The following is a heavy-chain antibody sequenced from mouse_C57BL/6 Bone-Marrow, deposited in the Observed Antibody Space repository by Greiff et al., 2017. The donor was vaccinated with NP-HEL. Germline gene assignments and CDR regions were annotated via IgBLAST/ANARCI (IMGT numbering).Heavy chain of an antibody. CDR3: TTGPDYYGSSYVVDY. V-gene: IGHV14-4*01. CDR2: IDPENGDT. D-gene: IGHD1-1*01. Sequence: VQLQQSGAELVRPGASVKLSCTASGFNIKDDYMHWVKQRPEQGLEWIGWIDPENGDTEYASKFQGKATITADTSSNTAYLQLSSLTSEDTAVYYCTTGPDYYGSSYVVDYWGQGTTLTVSS. J-gene: IGHJ2*01. CDR1: GFNIKDDY.